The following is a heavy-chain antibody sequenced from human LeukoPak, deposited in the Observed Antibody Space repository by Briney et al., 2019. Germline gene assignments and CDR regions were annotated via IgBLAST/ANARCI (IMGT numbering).Heavy chain of an antibody. J-gene: IGHJ6*03. CDR1: GGSISSYY. CDR3: ARMPGTLSSSWYGGYYYMDV. D-gene: IGHD6-13*01. CDR2: IYYSGST. V-gene: IGHV4-59*01. Sequence: SETLSLTCTVSGGSISSYYWSWIRQPPGKGLEWIGYIYYSGSTNYNPSLKSRVTISVDTSKNQFSLKLSSVTAADTAVYYCARMPGTLSSSWYGGYYYMDVWGKGTTVTVPS.